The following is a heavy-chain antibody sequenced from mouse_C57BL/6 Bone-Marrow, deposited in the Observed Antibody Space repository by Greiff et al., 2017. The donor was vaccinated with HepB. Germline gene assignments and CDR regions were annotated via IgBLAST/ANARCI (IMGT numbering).Heavy chain of an antibody. CDR1: GFTFSSYG. Sequence: EVHLVESGGDLVKPGGSLKLSCAASGFTFSSYGMSWVRQTPDKRLEWVATISSGGSYTYYPDSVKGRFTISRDNAKNTLYLQMSSLKSEDTAMYYCARPLYYGSSPYWYFDVWGTGTTVTVSS. V-gene: IGHV5-6*01. J-gene: IGHJ1*03. D-gene: IGHD1-1*01. CDR2: ISSGGSYT. CDR3: ARPLYYGSSPYWYFDV.